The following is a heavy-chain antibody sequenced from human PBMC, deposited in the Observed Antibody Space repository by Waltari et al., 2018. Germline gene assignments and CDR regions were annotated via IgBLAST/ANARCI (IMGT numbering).Heavy chain of an antibody. CDR1: GYSISSGDY. J-gene: IGHJ4*02. V-gene: IGHV4-38-2*01. CDR2: IYHSGST. CDR3: ARNSDGYNSGGGDY. D-gene: IGHD5-12*01. Sequence: QVQLQESGPGLVKPSETLSLTCAVSGYSISSGDYWGWIRQPPGKGLEWIGSIYHSGSTYYNPSLKSRVTISVDTSKNQFSLKLSSVTAADTAVYYCARNSDGYNSGGGDYWGQGTLVTVSS.